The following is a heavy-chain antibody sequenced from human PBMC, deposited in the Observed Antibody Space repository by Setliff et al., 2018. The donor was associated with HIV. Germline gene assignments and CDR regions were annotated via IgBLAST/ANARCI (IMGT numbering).Heavy chain of an antibody. CDR1: GYTFVDDG. D-gene: IGHD6-25*01. CDR3: SRDRSATWTPTTY. V-gene: IGHV1-18*01. J-gene: IGHJ4*02. CDR2: IGAYNGDT. Sequence: ASVKVSCKASGYTFVDDGITWVRQAPGQGLEWMGWIGAYNGDTKYAQKFQDRVTMTIDTSASTAYMELRSLTSDDTAMYSCSRDRSATWTPTTYWGQGTLVTVSS.